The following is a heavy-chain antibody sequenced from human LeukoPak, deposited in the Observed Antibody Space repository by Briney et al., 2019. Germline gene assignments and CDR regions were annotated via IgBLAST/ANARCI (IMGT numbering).Heavy chain of an antibody. Sequence: PGRSLRLSCAASGFTFNNYGMHWARQAPGKGLEWVAVISYDGSNKYYADSVKGRFTISRDNSKNTLYLQMNSLRAEDTAVYYCARMSDAFDIWGQGTMVTVSS. CDR1: GFTFNNYG. CDR3: ARMSDAFDI. V-gene: IGHV3-30*03. J-gene: IGHJ3*02. CDR2: ISYDGSNK.